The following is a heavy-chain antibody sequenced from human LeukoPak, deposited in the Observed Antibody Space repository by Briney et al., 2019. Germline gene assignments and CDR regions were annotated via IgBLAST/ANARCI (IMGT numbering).Heavy chain of an antibody. D-gene: IGHD6-13*01. J-gene: IGHJ6*03. CDR2: IKQDGREK. CDR3: ARDTWGYSSSWYDRSLYYYYMDV. V-gene: IGHV3-7*01. Sequence: GGSLRLSCAASGFTFSSYWMNWVRQAPGKGLEWVANIKQDGREKYYVDSVKGRFTISRDNAKNSLYLQMNSLRAEDTAVYYCARDTWGYSSSWYDRSLYYYYMDVWGKGTTVTVSS. CDR1: GFTFSSYW.